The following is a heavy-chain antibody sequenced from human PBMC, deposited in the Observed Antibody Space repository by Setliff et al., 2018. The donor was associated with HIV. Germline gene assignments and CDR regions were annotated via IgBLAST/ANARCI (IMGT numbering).Heavy chain of an antibody. D-gene: IGHD5-12*01. CDR2: VDHSGKS. V-gene: IGHV4-34*01. Sequence: SETLSLTCTVSGGSISSYFWTWIRQAPGKGLEWIGEVDHSGKSKENPSLRSRVTISQDTSKNQFSLNLNSVTAADTAVYYCVRHTAVDVAPSGLGYSYIDVWGKGITVTVSS. CDR3: VRHTAVDVAPSGLGYSYIDV. J-gene: IGHJ6*03. CDR1: GGSISSYF.